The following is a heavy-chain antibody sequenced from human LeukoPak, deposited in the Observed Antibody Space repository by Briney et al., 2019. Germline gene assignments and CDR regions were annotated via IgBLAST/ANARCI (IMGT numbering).Heavy chain of an antibody. CDR2: ISGSGGST. CDR1: GFTFSSYA. J-gene: IGHJ4*02. CDR3: AKDTYGSGSPDY. V-gene: IGHV3-23*01. Sequence: GGSLRLSCAASGFTFSSYAMSWVRQAPGKGLKWVSAISGSGGSTYYADSMKGRFTISRDNSKNTLYLQMNSLRAEDTAVYYCAKDTYGSGSPDYWGQGTLVTVSS. D-gene: IGHD3-10*01.